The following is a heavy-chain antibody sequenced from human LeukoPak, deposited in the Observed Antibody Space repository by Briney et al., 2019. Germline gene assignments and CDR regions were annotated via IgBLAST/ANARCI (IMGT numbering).Heavy chain of an antibody. CDR2: IYHSGST. Sequence: SETLSLTCAVSGGSISSGGYSWSWLRQPPGKGLEWIGYIYHSGSTYYNPSLKSRVTISVDRSKNQFSLKLSSVTAADTAVYYCASKTTAFDYWGQGTLVTVSS. CDR1: GGSISSGGYS. D-gene: IGHD4-17*01. J-gene: IGHJ4*02. V-gene: IGHV4-30-2*01. CDR3: ASKTTAFDY.